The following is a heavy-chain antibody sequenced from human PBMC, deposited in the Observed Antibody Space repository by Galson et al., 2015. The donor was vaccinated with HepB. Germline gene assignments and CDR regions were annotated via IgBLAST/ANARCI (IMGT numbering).Heavy chain of an antibody. Sequence: SLRLSCAASGFIFINCAMHWVRQAPGKGLEWVALISYDGSNKYYADSVKGRFTISRDNAKNSLYLQMDSLRAEDTAVYYCARRTSLVRGIITKPDYYYGMDVWGQGTTVTVAS. V-gene: IGHV3-30-3*01. J-gene: IGHJ6*02. CDR2: ISYDGSNK. CDR1: GFIFINCA. CDR3: ARRTSLVRGIITKPDYYYGMDV. D-gene: IGHD3-10*01.